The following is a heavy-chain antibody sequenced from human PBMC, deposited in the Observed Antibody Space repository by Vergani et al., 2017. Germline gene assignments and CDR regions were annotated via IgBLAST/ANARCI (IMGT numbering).Heavy chain of an antibody. D-gene: IGHD6-13*01. Sequence: VQLVESGGGLVQPGRSLRLSCAASGFTFDDYAMHWVRQAPGKGLEWVSGISWNSGSIGYADSVKGRFTISRDNAKNSLYLQMNSLRAEDTALYYCAKEGQQLVYDYWGQGTLVTVSS. CDR3: AKEGQQLVYDY. V-gene: IGHV3-9*01. CDR2: ISWNSGSI. CDR1: GFTFDDYA. J-gene: IGHJ4*02.